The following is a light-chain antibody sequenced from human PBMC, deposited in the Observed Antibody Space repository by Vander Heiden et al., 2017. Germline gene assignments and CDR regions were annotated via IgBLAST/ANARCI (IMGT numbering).Light chain of an antibody. Sequence: DIQMTQSPSTLSASVGDRVTITCRASQRISSWLAWYQQKPGKAPKLLIYDASSLESGVPSRLRGSASGTEFTLTISSLQPDDFATYYCQEDNSYSITFGEGTQLEIK. CDR3: QEDNSYSIT. V-gene: IGKV1-5*01. CDR1: QRISSW. CDR2: DAS. J-gene: IGKJ5*01.